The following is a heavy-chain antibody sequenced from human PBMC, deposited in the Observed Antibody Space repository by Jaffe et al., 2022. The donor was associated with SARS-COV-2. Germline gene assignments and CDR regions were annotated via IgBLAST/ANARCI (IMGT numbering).Heavy chain of an antibody. D-gene: IGHD4-17*01. CDR2: IYHSGST. CDR3: ARLTVTTKSVDY. Sequence: HLQLQESGSGLVKPSQTLSLSCAVSGASVSSSNYYWSWIRQPPGKGLEWIGYIYHSGSTSFNPSLKSRVTISVDTSKNQFSLKLNSVTAADTAVYYCARLTVTTKSVDYWGQGSLATVSS. V-gene: IGHV4-30-2*01. CDR1: GASVSSSNYY. J-gene: IGHJ4*02.